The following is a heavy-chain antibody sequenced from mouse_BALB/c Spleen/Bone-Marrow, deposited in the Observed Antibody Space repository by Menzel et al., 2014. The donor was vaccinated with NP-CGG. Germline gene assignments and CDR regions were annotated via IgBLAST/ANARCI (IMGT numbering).Heavy chain of an antibody. D-gene: IGHD4-1*01. J-gene: IGHJ4*01. V-gene: IGHV5-6*01. Sequence: EVQRVESGGDLVKPGGSLKLSCAASGFTFSSYGMSWVRQTPDKRLEWVATISSGGVYTYYPDSVKGRFTISRDNAKNTLYLQVSSLKSEDTAMYYCARRTGTDYYAMDYWGQGTSVPVSS. CDR2: ISSGGVYT. CDR1: GFTFSSYG. CDR3: ARRTGTDYYAMDY.